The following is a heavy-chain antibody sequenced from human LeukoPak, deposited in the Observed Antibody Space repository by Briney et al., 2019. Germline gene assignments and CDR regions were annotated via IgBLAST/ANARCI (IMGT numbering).Heavy chain of an antibody. CDR3: AVGNCPTTSCYPGVAFDI. D-gene: IGHD2-2*01. CDR2: FYVSGST. Sequence: SETLSLTCTVSGVSISSGGYFWSWIRQPAGKGLEWIGRFYVSGSTNYNPSLQSRVTISVDTSKNQFSLKLTSVTAADTAVYYCAVGNCPTTSCYPGVAFDIWGQGTMVTVSS. CDR1: GVSISSGGYF. V-gene: IGHV4-61*02. J-gene: IGHJ3*02.